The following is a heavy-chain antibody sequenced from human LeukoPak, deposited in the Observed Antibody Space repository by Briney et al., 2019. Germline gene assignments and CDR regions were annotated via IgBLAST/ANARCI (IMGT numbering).Heavy chain of an antibody. CDR1: DGSIGTFY. V-gene: IGHV4-59*08. Sequence: SETLSLTCSVSDGSIGTFYWSWIRQFPGKELEWIGYIYYTGNTIYNPSLKSRVAISVDTSKNQFSLRLSSVTAADTAVYYCARQHSGTYYFPFDIWGQGTLVTVSS. D-gene: IGHD1-26*01. CDR3: ARQHSGTYYFPFDI. CDR2: IYYTGNT. J-gene: IGHJ3*02.